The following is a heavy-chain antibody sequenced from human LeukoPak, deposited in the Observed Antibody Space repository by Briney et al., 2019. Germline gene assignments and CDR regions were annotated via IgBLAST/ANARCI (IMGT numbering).Heavy chain of an antibody. D-gene: IGHD3-10*02. CDR3: ARDVPLKRLDY. CDR1: GFTFSSYE. Sequence: PGGSLRLSCAASGFTFSSYEMSWVRQAPGKGLEWVSYISSSGGTIFYADSVKGRFTISRENAKNSLYLQMNGLRAEDTAVYYCARDVPLKRLDYWGQGTLVTVSS. J-gene: IGHJ4*02. CDR2: ISSSGGTI. V-gene: IGHV3-48*03.